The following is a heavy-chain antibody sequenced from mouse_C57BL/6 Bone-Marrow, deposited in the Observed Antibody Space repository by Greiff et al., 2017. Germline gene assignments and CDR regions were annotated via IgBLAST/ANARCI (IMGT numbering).Heavy chain of an antibody. D-gene: IGHD4-1*01. CDR1: GYSFTGYY. Sequence: VQLQQSGPELVKPGASVKISCKASGYSFTGYYMNWVKQSPEKSLEWIGAINPSTGGTTYNQKFKAQATLTVDKSSSTAYMQLKSLTSEDSAVYCCARSRDWDPFDYWGQGTTLTVSS. V-gene: IGHV1-42*01. CDR2: INPSTGGT. J-gene: IGHJ2*01. CDR3: ARSRDWDPFDY.